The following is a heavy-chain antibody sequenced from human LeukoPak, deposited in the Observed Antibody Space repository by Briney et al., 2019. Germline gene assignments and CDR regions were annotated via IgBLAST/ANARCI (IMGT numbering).Heavy chain of an antibody. CDR1: AFTFSHYA. V-gene: IGHV3-23*01. CDR2: ISGNGGNT. CDR3: AKCPLYDSWSGGVDV. J-gene: IGHJ6*04. Sequence: GGSLRLSCAASAFTFSHYAMSWVRQAPGKGLGWVSAISGNGGNTYYADSVKGRFTISRDNSKNTLYLLINSLRAEDTAVYYCAKCPLYDSWSGGVDVWGKGTTVTVSS. D-gene: IGHD3-3*01.